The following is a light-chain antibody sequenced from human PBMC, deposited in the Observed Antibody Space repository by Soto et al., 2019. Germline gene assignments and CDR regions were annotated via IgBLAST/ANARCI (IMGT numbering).Light chain of an antibody. CDR3: QQYNNWPRT. J-gene: IGKJ1*01. CDR2: EAS. CDR1: QTVSSS. Sequence: EIVLTQSPATLSLSPGERATLSCRASQTVSSSLAWYQQKPGQAPRLLIYEASNRATGIPARFSGSGSGADFTLTISSLEPEDFAVYYCQQYNNWPRTFGQGTKVEIK. V-gene: IGKV3-11*01.